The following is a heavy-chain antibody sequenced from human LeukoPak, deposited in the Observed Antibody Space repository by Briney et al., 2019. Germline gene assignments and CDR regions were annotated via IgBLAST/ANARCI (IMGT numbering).Heavy chain of an antibody. CDR3: ARDLIRFLEWLLIYYYYYMDV. V-gene: IGHV1-2*02. CDR2: INPNSGGT. Sequence: ASVKVSCKASGYTFTGYYMHWVRQAPGQGLEWMGWINPNSGGTNYAQKFQGRVTMTRDTSIGTAYMELSRLRSDDTAVYYCARDLIRFLEWLLIYYYYYMDVWGNGTTVTVSS. D-gene: IGHD3-3*01. CDR1: GYTFTGYY. J-gene: IGHJ6*03.